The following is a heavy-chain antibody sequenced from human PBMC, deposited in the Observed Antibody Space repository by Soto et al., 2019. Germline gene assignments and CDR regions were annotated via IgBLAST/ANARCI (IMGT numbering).Heavy chain of an antibody. J-gene: IGHJ4*02. CDR3: PRHPTGRGYSYGSGH. V-gene: IGHV4-34*01. CDR1: GGSFSGYY. D-gene: IGHD5-18*01. Sequence: LETLSLTCAVYGGSFSGYYWSWIRQPPGKGLEWIGEINHSGSTNYNPSLKSRVTISVDTSKNKFSLKLSSVTAADTAVYYCPRHPTGRGYSYGSGHWAQGTMATVSA. CDR2: INHSGST.